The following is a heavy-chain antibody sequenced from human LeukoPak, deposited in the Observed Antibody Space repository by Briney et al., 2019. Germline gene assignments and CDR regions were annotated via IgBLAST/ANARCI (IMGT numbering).Heavy chain of an antibody. CDR1: GDSISNYY. V-gene: IGHV4-59*08. D-gene: IGHD1-1*01. CDR3: ARRAYSTAYWKHFDS. Sequence: SETLSLTCTVSGDSISNYYWSWIRQPPGKGLEWIGYIYYSGSTNYNPSLKSRVTISVDTSKNQFSLKLNSVTAADTAVYFCARRAYSTAYWKHFDSWGQGTLVTVSS. J-gene: IGHJ4*02. CDR2: IYYSGST.